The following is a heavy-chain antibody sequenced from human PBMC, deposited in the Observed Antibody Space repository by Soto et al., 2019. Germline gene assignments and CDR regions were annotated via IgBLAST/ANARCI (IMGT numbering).Heavy chain of an antibody. V-gene: IGHV3-30*18. CDR2: ISYDGSNK. Sequence: GGSLRLSCAASGFTFSSYGMHWVRQAPGKGLEWVAVISYDGSNKYYADSVKGRFTISRDNSKNTLYLQMNSLKAEDTAVYYCAKDWTDDYYDSSGYYPNWFDPWGQGTLVTVSS. J-gene: IGHJ5*02. D-gene: IGHD3-22*01. CDR1: GFTFSSYG. CDR3: AKDWTDDYYDSSGYYPNWFDP.